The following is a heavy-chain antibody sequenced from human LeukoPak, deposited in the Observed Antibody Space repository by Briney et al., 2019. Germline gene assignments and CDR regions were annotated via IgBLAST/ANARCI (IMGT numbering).Heavy chain of an antibody. V-gene: IGHV3-11*01. CDR2: SSSSGGTI. CDR1: GFTLSDYY. J-gene: IGHJ4*02. Sequence: PGGSLSLSCAASGFTLSDYYMSWIRQAPGKGLEWVSYSSSSGGTIYYADSVKGRFAISRDNAKNSLYLQMNSLRAEDTAVYYYARRRDFIDYWGQGTLATVSS. CDR3: ARRRDFIDY. D-gene: IGHD3/OR15-3a*01.